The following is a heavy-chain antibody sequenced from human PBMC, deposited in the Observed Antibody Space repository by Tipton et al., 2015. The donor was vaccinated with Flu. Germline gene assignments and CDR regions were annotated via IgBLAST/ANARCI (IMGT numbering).Heavy chain of an antibody. D-gene: IGHD4/OR15-4a*01. Sequence: QLVQSGAEVKKPGASVKVSCKASGYTFTGYYMHWARQAPGQGLEWMGWINPNSGGTNYAQKFQGRVTMTRDTSISTAYMELSRLRSDDTAVYYCARVRVRPDPYYYGMDVWGQGTTVTVSS. CDR1: GYTFTGYY. CDR3: ARVRVRPDPYYYGMDV. J-gene: IGHJ6*02. V-gene: IGHV1-2*02. CDR2: INPNSGGT.